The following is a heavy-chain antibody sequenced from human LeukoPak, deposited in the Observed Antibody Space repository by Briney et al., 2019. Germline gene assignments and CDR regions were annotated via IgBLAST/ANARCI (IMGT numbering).Heavy chain of an antibody. Sequence: SETLSLTCTVSGYSISSGYYWGWIRQPPGKGLEWIGSIYHSGSTYYNPSLKSRVTISVDTSKNQFSLKLSSVTAADTAVYYCARHLGSSGYYRQYNWFDPWGQGTLVTVSS. CDR3: ARHLGSSGYYRQYNWFDP. CDR2: IYHSGST. J-gene: IGHJ5*02. D-gene: IGHD3-22*01. V-gene: IGHV4-38-2*02. CDR1: GYSISSGYY.